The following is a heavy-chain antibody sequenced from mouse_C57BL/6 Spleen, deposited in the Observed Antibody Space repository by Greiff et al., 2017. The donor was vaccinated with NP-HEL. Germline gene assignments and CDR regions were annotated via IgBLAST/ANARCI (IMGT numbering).Heavy chain of an antibody. D-gene: IGHD1-1*01. CDR1: GFTFSSYG. CDR2: ISSGGSYT. CDR3: ARHNYGSTLDY. Sequence: EVQVVESGGDLVKPGGSLKPSCAASGFTFSSYGMSWVRQTPDKRLEWVATISSGGSYTYYPDSVKGRFTISRDNAKNTLYLQMSSLKSEDTAMYYCARHNYGSTLDYWGQGTTLTVSS. V-gene: IGHV5-6*01. J-gene: IGHJ2*01.